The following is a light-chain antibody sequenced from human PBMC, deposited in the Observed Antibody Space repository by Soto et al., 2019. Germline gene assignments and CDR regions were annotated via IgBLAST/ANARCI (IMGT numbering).Light chain of an antibody. V-gene: IGKV1-33*01. Sequence: DIQMTQSPSSLSASVGDRVTITCQASQDISNHLIWYQQKPGKAPKLLIYDAFNLETGVPSRFSGSRFGTDFILTVSSLQPEDVATYYCQHYDNLPRVTFGPGTKVEIK. CDR2: DAF. CDR3: QHYDNLPRVT. CDR1: QDISNH. J-gene: IGKJ3*01.